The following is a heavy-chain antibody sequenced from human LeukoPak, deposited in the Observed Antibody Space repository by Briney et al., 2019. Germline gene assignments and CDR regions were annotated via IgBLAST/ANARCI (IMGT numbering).Heavy chain of an antibody. CDR1: GFTFAIYA. Sequence: PGGSLRLSCAASGFTFAIYAMHWVRQAPGKGLEWVAVISYDGNNKYYADSVKGRFTISRDNSKNTLYLQMNSLRAEDTAVYYCAKVLSGSQDYWGQGTLVTVFS. J-gene: IGHJ4*02. V-gene: IGHV3-30-3*01. D-gene: IGHD1-26*01. CDR2: ISYDGNNK. CDR3: AKVLSGSQDY.